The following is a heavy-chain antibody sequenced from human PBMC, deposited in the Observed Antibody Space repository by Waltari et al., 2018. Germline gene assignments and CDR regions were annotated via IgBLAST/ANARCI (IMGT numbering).Heavy chain of an antibody. CDR3: ARLGYCSGGSCYHHAFDI. D-gene: IGHD2-15*01. Sequence: QVQLQESGPGLVKPSETLSLTCAVSGYSISSGYYWGWIRQPPGRGLEWIGGIYHSGSTYYNPSLKSRVTISVDTSKNQFSLKLSSVTAADTAVYYCARLGYCSGGSCYHHAFDIWGQGTMVTVSS. J-gene: IGHJ3*02. CDR2: IYHSGST. CDR1: GYSISSGYY. V-gene: IGHV4-38-2*01.